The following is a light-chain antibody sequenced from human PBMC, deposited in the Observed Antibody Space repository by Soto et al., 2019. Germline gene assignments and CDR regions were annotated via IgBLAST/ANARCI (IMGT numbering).Light chain of an antibody. CDR3: SSYTSSNTLV. CDR2: DVS. CDR1: RSDIGRYNY. J-gene: IGLJ1*01. V-gene: IGLV2-14*03. Sequence: QSALTQPASVSGSPGQSITISCTGTRSDIGRYNYVSWYQHHPGKAPKLMIYDVSNRPSGVSYRFSGSKSGDTASLTISGLQAEDEADYYCSSYTSSNTLVFGTGTKLTVL.